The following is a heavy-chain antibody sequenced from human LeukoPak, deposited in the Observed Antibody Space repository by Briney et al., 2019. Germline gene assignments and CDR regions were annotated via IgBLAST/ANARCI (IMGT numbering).Heavy chain of an antibody. CDR3: ARDRGYCSSTSCYNWFDP. Sequence: PSQTLSLTCTVSGGSISSGDYYWSWIRQPPGKGLEWIGYIYYSGSTYYNPSLKSRVTISVDTSKNPFSLKLSSVTAADTAVYYCARDRGYCSSTSCYNWFDPWGQGTLVTVSS. D-gene: IGHD2-2*01. CDR2: IYYSGST. V-gene: IGHV4-30-4*08. J-gene: IGHJ5*02. CDR1: GGSISSGDYY.